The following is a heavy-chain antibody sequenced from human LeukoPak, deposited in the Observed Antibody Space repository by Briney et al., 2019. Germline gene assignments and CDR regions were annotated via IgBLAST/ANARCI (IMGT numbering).Heavy chain of an antibody. Sequence: GGSLRLSCAASGFTFSSYGMSWVRQAPGKGLEWVSAISSSGGSTYYADSVKGRFTISRDNAKNSLYLQMNSLRAEDTAVYYCAELGITMIGGVWGKGTTVTISS. CDR2: ISSSGGST. CDR3: AELGITMIGGV. J-gene: IGHJ6*04. D-gene: IGHD3-10*02. CDR1: GFTFSSYG. V-gene: IGHV3-23*01.